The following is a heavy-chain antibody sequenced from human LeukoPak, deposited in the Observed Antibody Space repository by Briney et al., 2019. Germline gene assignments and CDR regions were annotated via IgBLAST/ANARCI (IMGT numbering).Heavy chain of an antibody. D-gene: IGHD4-17*01. J-gene: IGHJ6*03. CDR3: ARGDYGDYYYYYYMDV. V-gene: IGHV4-39*01. CDR1: GVSISSSNSY. Sequence: PSETLSLTCTVSGVSISSSNSYWGWIRQPPGKGLEWIGSIYYTGNTYYNASLKSRVTISIDTSKNQISLRLTSVTATDTAMYYCARGDYGDYYYYYYMDVWGKGTTVTVSS. CDR2: IYYTGNT.